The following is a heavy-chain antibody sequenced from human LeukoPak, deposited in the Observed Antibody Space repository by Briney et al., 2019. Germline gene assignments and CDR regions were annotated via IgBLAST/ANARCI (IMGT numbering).Heavy chain of an antibody. CDR1: GGSFSGYY. CDR3: ARGPGTYDY. V-gene: IGHV4-34*01. CDR2: INHSGST. Sequence: SETLPLTCAVYGGSFSGYYWSWIRQPPGKGLEWIGEINHSGSTNYNPSLKSRVTISVDTSKNQFSLKLSSVTAADTAVYYCARGPGTYDYWGQGTLVTVSS. J-gene: IGHJ4*02.